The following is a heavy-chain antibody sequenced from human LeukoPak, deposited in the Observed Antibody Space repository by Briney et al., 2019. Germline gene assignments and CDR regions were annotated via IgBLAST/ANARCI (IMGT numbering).Heavy chain of an antibody. CDR1: GFIFNNYA. J-gene: IGHJ4*02. CDR3: AKDKGYSGWYYFDY. CDR2: ISSDGGTT. V-gene: IGHV3-64*04. D-gene: IGHD6-19*01. Sequence: GGSLRLSCSASGFIFNNYAMQWVRQAAGKGLDYISAISSDGGTTYYADSVKGRFTISRDNSKNTLYLQMNSLRAEDTAVYYCAKDKGYSGWYYFDYWGQGTLVTVSS.